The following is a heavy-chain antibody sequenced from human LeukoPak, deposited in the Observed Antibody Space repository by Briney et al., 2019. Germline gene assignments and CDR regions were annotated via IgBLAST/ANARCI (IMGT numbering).Heavy chain of an antibody. CDR2: ISSSGSTI. CDR1: GFTFSDYY. D-gene: IGHD6-6*01. CDR3: AKVPYSSSSGYFDY. Sequence: GGSLRLSCAASGFTFSDYYMSWIRQAPGKGLEWVSYISSSGSTIYYADSVKGRFTISRDNAKNSLFLQMNSLRAEDTAVYYCAKVPYSSSSGYFDYWGQGTLVTVSS. V-gene: IGHV3-11*04. J-gene: IGHJ4*02.